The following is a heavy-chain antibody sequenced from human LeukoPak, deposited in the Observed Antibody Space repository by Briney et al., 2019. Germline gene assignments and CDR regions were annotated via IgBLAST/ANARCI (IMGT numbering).Heavy chain of an antibody. CDR2: MNPNSGNT. CDR1: GYTFTSYD. D-gene: IGHD4-23*01. J-gene: IGHJ5*02. CDR3: ARDTHYGGNENWFDP. Sequence: ASVKVSCKASGYTFTSYDINWVRQATGQGLEWMGWMNPNSGNTGYAQKLQGRVTMTTDTSTSTAYMELRSLRSDDTAVYYCARDTHYGGNENWFDPWGQGTLVTVSS. V-gene: IGHV1-8*01.